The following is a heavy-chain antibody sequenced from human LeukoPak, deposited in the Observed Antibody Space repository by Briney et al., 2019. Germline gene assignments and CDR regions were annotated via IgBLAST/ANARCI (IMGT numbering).Heavy chain of an antibody. CDR1: GFTFSSYA. J-gene: IGHJ4*02. CDR2: ISWNSGSI. Sequence: GGSLRLSCAASGFTFSSYAMSWVRQAPGKGLEWVSGISWNSGSIGYADSVKGRFTISRDNAKNSLYLQMNSLRAEDTALYYCAKDISQYRMKYFDYWGQGTLVTVSS. CDR3: AKDISQYRMKYFDY. V-gene: IGHV3-9*01. D-gene: IGHD3-16*02.